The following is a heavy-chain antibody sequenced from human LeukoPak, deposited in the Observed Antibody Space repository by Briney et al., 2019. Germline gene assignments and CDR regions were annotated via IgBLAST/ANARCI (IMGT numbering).Heavy chain of an antibody. Sequence: GGSLRLSCATSGFTLSSYSMSWVRQAPGKGLEWVSVIGGGGDTSTYYADSVKGRFTISRDNSKNTLYLHMNSLRAEDTAVYYCATRGIAAAWGQGTLVTVSS. CDR3: ATRGIAAA. CDR1: GFTLSSYS. V-gene: IGHV3-23*01. CDR2: IGGGGDTST. D-gene: IGHD6-13*01. J-gene: IGHJ5*02.